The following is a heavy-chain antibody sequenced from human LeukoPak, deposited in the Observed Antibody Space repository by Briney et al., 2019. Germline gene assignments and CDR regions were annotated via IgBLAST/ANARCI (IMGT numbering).Heavy chain of an antibody. V-gene: IGHV3-23*01. CDR3: AKDTHGGSSGYYYGFDY. J-gene: IGHJ4*02. CDR2: ISGSVGST. CDR1: GFTFSSNA. Sequence: GGSLRLSCAASGFTFSSNAMSWGGRAPGKGLGWFSAISGSVGSTYYADSVKGRLPISRDNTKNTQYMQMNGLRAEDTAVYYCAKDTHGGSSGYYYGFDYWGQGTLVTVSS. D-gene: IGHD3-22*01.